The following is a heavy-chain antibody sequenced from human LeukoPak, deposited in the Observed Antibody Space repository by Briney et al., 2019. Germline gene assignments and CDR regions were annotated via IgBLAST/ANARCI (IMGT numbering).Heavy chain of an antibody. D-gene: IGHD3-9*01. CDR2: ISSSSYI. CDR3: ARSVDYYDILTGYYPGTDY. J-gene: IGHJ4*02. Sequence: GGSLRLSCAASGFTFSSYSMSWVRQAPGKGLEWVSSISSSSYIYYADSVKGRFTISRDNAKNSLYLQMNSLRAEDTAVYYCARSVDYYDILTGYYPGTDYWGQGTLVTVSS. V-gene: IGHV3-21*01. CDR1: GFTFSSYS.